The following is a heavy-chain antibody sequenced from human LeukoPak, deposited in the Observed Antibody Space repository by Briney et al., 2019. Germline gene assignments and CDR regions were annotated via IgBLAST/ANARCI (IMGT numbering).Heavy chain of an antibody. CDR1: GYTFTSYD. CDR2: MNPNSGNT. V-gene: IGHV1-8*01. CDR3: ARQAYYYGSGSYPLATLYYYDYGMDV. J-gene: IGHJ6*02. D-gene: IGHD3-10*01. Sequence: GASVKVSCKASGYTFTSYDINWVRQATGQGLEWMGRMNPNSGNTGYVQKFQGRVTMTRNTSISTAYMELSSLRSEDTAVYYCARQAYYYGSGSYPLATLYYYDYGMDVWGQGTTVTVSS.